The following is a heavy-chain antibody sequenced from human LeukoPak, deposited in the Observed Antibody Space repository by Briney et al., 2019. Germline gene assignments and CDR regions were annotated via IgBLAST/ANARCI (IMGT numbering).Heavy chain of an antibody. CDR1: GFTFSSYG. CDR2: IWYDGSNK. Sequence: GGSLRLSCAASGFTFSSYGMPGVRQAPGKGLEWVAVIWYDGSNKYYADSVKGRFTISRDNSKNTLYLQMNSLRAEDTAVYYCAKDKRAVAGRGGDYYFDYWGQGTLVTVSS. CDR3: AKDKRAVAGRGGDYYFDY. D-gene: IGHD6-19*01. V-gene: IGHV3-33*06. J-gene: IGHJ4*02.